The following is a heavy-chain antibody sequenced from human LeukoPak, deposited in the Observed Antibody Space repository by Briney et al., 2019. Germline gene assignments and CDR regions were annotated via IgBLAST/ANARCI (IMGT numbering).Heavy chain of an antibody. Sequence: GASVKVSCKASGYTFTSYYMHWVRQAPGQGLEWMGIINPSGGSTSYAQKFQGRVTMTRDTSTSTVYMELSSLRSEDTAVYYCARAPVAGDSLHAFDIWGQGTMVTVSS. CDR3: ARAPVAGDSLHAFDI. J-gene: IGHJ3*02. V-gene: IGHV1-46*01. CDR1: GYTFTSYY. CDR2: INPSGGST. D-gene: IGHD2-15*01.